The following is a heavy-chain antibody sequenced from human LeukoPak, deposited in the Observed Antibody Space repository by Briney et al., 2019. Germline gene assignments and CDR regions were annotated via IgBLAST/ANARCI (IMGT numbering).Heavy chain of an antibody. CDR3: ARYYYDSSGYYTFDY. Sequence: SETLSLTCTVSGGSISSGDYYWSWIRQPPGKGLEWIGYIYYSGSTYYNPSLKSRVTISVDTSKNQFSLKLSSVTAADTAVYYCARYYYDSSGYYTFDYWGQGTLVTVSS. J-gene: IGHJ4*02. CDR1: GGSISSGDYY. CDR2: IYYSGST. D-gene: IGHD3-22*01. V-gene: IGHV4-30-4*01.